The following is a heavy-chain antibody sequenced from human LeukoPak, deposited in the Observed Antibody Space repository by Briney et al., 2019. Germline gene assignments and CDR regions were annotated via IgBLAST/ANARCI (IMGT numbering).Heavy chain of an antibody. CDR2: ISSSATTI. D-gene: IGHD6-13*01. V-gene: IGHV3-48*03. CDR3: ARPGYSRFDY. CDR1: GFDFSTYE. J-gene: IGHJ4*02. Sequence: GGSLRLSCAASGFDFSTYEMNWVRQAPGKGLEWVSYISSSATTIWYADSVRGRFTISRDNAKKSLYLQMNSLTVEDTAVYYCARPGYSRFDYWGQGTLVTVPS.